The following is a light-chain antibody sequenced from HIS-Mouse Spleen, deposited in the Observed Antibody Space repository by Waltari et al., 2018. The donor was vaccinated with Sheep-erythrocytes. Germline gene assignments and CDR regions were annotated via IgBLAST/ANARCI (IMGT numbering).Light chain of an antibody. Sequence: AIRMTQSPSSLAASTGDRVTITCRSTQGIRSYLAWYQQKPGKAPKLLIYAASTLQSGVPSRFSGSGSGTDFDLTISCLQSEDFATYYCQPYYSYPYTFGPETKLEIK. V-gene: IGKV1-8*01. CDR1: QGIRSY. CDR3: QPYYSYPYT. J-gene: IGKJ2*01. CDR2: AAS.